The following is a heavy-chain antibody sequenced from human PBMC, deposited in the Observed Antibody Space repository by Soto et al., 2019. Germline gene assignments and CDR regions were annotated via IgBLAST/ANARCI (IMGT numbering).Heavy chain of an antibody. D-gene: IGHD3-22*01. CDR3: ARFPRPRDYDRSGGDYYYYYGMDV. V-gene: IGHV3-13*01. Sequence: GSLILSCAASGFPFSSYDMHWVRHAPGKGLEWVSAIGTAGDTYYPGSVKGRFTISRENAKNSLYLQMNSLRAEDTAVYYCARFPRPRDYDRSGGDYYYYYGMDVWGQGTTVTVSS. CDR2: IGTAGDT. J-gene: IGHJ6*02. CDR1: GFPFSSYD.